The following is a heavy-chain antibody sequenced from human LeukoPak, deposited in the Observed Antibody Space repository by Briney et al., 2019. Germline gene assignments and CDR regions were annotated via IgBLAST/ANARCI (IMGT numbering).Heavy chain of an antibody. J-gene: IGHJ4*02. CDR1: GFTVSSNY. D-gene: IGHD1-26*01. Sequence: PGGSLRLSCAASGFTVSSNYMSWVRQAPGKGLEWVSGISSSGGSTYYADSVKGRFTISRDNSKNTLYLQMNSLRAEDTAVYYCAKDGVGPTMGFYFDYWGQGTLVTVSS. CDR2: ISSSGGST. V-gene: IGHV3-23*01. CDR3: AKDGVGPTMGFYFDY.